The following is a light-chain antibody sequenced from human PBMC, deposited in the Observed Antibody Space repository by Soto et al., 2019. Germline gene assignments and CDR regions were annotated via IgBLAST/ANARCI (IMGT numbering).Light chain of an antibody. J-gene: IGLJ1*01. CDR2: RNN. V-gene: IGLV1-47*01. CDR1: SSNFGSNF. CDR3: AAWDDSLSGYV. Sequence: QSALTQPPSASGTPGQRVTISCSGSSSNFGSNFVYWYQQLPGTAPKLLIYRNNQRPSGVPVRFSGSKSGTSASLAISGLRSEDEADYYCAAWDDSLSGYVFGTGTKVTVL.